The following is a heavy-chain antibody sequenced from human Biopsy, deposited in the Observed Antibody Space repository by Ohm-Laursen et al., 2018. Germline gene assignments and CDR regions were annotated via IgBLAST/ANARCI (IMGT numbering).Heavy chain of an antibody. V-gene: IGHV3-23*01. J-gene: IGHJ4*02. CDR2: ISGSGGNT. D-gene: IGHD2-2*02. Sequence: SLRLSRAASGFTFSDYAMYWVRPAPGKGLEWVSTISGSGGNTYYADSVRGRCTVSRDGSKSTLYLQMSSLSAEDTAFYYCAKGVYCTASSCYMDLDYWGQGTLVTVSS. CDR1: GFTFSDYA. CDR3: AKGVYCTASSCYMDLDY.